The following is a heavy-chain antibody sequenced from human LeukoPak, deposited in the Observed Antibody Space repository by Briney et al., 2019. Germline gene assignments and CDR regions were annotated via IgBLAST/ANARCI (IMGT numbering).Heavy chain of an antibody. CDR3: ARYYYDSSGYHTYLDY. CDR2: INHSGST. D-gene: IGHD3-22*01. CDR1: GGSFSGYY. Sequence: PSETLSLTCAVYGGSFSGYYWSWIRQPPGKGLEWIGEINHSGSTNYNPSLKSRVTISVDTSKNQFSLKLSSVTAADTAVYYCARYYYDSSGYHTYLDYWGQGTLVTVSS. V-gene: IGHV4-34*01. J-gene: IGHJ4*02.